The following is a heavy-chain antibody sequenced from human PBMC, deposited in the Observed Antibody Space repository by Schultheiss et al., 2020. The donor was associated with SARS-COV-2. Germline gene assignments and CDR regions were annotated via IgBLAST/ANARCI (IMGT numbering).Heavy chain of an antibody. CDR2: INHSGST. CDR3: ARQRYSSSWFDAFDI. V-gene: IGHV4-34*01. Sequence: SQTLSLTCAVYGGSFSGYYWSWIRQPPGKGLEWIGEINHSGSTNYNPSLKSRVTMSVDTSKNQFSLKLSSVTAADTAVYYCARQRYSSSWFDAFDIWGQGTMVTVSS. CDR1: GGSFSGYY. J-gene: IGHJ3*02. D-gene: IGHD6-13*01.